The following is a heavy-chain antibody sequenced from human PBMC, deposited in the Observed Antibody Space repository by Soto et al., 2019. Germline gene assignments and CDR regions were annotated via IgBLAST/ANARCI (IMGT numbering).Heavy chain of an antibody. CDR3: AREVQGGAVAGYAFDI. V-gene: IGHV1-2*02. Sequence: ASVKVSCKASGYTFTGYYMHWVREAPGQGLEWMGWINPNSGGTNYAQKFQGRVTMTRDTSISTAYMELSRLRSDDTAVYYCAREVQGGAVAGYAFDIWGQGTMVTVSS. CDR1: GYTFTGYY. J-gene: IGHJ3*02. D-gene: IGHD6-19*01. CDR2: INPNSGGT.